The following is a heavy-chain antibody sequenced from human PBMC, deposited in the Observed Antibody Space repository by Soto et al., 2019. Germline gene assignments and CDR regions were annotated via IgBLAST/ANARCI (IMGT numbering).Heavy chain of an antibody. D-gene: IGHD6-6*01. CDR1: GFTFSDHY. J-gene: IGHJ4*02. CDR3: ARGGGSSPFHY. V-gene: IGHV3-11*01. Sequence: GGSLRLSCAASGFTFSDHYMAWFRQTPERGLEWLAYISHRSLTIYHARSVKDRFTISRDDATDSIYLQMNNLRVEDTAVSLFARGGGSSPFHYWGQGTVVTVSS. CDR2: ISHRSLTI.